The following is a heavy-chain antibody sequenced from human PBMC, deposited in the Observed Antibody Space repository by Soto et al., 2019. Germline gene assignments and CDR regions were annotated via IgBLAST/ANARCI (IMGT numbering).Heavy chain of an antibody. Sequence: PSETLSLTCSVSGVSIKSNYWTWIRQFPGKGLEWIGYTYFTGTTNYNPSLKSRVSISLDTSKNQMSLTFTSMTAADTAAYYCARGDGYYDLWSGYFDPWGQGTQVTVSS. D-gene: IGHD3-3*01. CDR1: GVSIKSNY. CDR3: ARGDGYYDLWSGYFDP. J-gene: IGHJ5*02. CDR2: TYFTGTT. V-gene: IGHV4-59*13.